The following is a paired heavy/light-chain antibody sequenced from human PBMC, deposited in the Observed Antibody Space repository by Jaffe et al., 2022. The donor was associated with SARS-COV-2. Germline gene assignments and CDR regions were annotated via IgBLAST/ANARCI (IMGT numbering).Light chain of an antibody. CDR2: WAS. CDR3: QQYYSTPPIT. Sequence: DIVMTQSPDSLAVSLGERATINCKSSQSVLYSSNNKNYLAWYQQKPGQPPKLLIYWASTRESGVPDRFSGSGSGTDFTLTISSLQAEDVAVYYCQQYYSTPPITFGQGTRLEIK. V-gene: IGKV4-1*01. CDR1: QSVLYSSNNKNY. J-gene: IGKJ5*01.
Heavy chain of an antibody. D-gene: IGHD3-16*02. CDR3: AKSIMITFGGVIAPGLFDY. V-gene: IGHV3-23*01. CDR1: GFTFSSYA. CDR2: ISGSGGST. J-gene: IGHJ4*02. Sequence: EVQLLESGGGLVQPGGSLRLSCAASGFTFSSYAMSWVRQAPGKGLEWVSAISGSGGSTYYADSVKGRFTISRDNSKNTLYLQMNSLRAEDTAVYYCAKSIMITFGGVIAPGLFDYWGQGTLVTVSS.